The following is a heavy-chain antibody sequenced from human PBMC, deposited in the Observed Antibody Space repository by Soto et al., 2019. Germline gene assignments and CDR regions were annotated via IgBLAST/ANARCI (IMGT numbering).Heavy chain of an antibody. V-gene: IGHV4-34*01. J-gene: IGHJ6*03. CDR3: ARFLVEQQLVPDNYYYMDV. D-gene: IGHD6-13*01. Sequence: SETLSLTCAVYGGSFSGYYWSWIRQPPGKGLEWIGEINHSGSTNYNPSLKSRVTISVDTSKNQFSLKLSSVTAADTAVYYCARFLVEQQLVPDNYYYMDVWGKGTTVTVSS. CDR2: INHSGST. CDR1: GGSFSGYY.